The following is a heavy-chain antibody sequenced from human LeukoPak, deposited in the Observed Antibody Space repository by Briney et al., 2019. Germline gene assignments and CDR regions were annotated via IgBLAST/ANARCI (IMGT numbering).Heavy chain of an antibody. V-gene: IGHV3-48*01. J-gene: IGHJ6*03. Sequence: GGSLRLSCAASGFTFSSYSMNWVRQAPGKGLEWVSYISSSSSTIYYADSVKGRFTISRDNAKNSLYLQMNSLRAEDTAVYYCARRNIVVVPAAQNYDYYYYYYMDVWGKGTTVTVSS. CDR1: GFTFSSYS. D-gene: IGHD2-2*01. CDR2: ISSSSSTI. CDR3: ARRNIVVVPAAQNYDYYYYYYMDV.